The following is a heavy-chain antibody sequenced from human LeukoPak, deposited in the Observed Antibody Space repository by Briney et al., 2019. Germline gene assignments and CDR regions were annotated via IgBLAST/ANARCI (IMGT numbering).Heavy chain of an antibody. CDR2: ISTTSSYI. D-gene: IGHD5-24*01. V-gene: IGHV3-21*04. Sequence: GGSLRLSCAASGFSFSTYAISWVRQAPGKGLEWVSCISTTSSYIFYADSVRGRFTISRDNAKNSLYLQMDSLRAEDTAVYYCARGSGYNFGPYDYWGQGTLVTVSS. J-gene: IGHJ4*02. CDR1: GFSFSTYA. CDR3: ARGSGYNFGPYDY.